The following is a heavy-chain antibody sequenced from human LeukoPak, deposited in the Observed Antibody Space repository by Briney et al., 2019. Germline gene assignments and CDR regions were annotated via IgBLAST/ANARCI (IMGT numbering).Heavy chain of an antibody. CDR2: ISGSGGST. CDR3: ARLPTDYYDSSGYYRAFDI. J-gene: IGHJ3*02. D-gene: IGHD3-22*01. CDR1: GFTFSSYA. Sequence: GGSLRLSCAASGFTFSSYAMSWVRQAPGKGLEWISAISGSGGSTYYADSVKGRFTISRDNAKNSLYLQMNSLRAEDTAVYYCARLPTDYYDSSGYYRAFDIWGQGTMVTVSS. V-gene: IGHV3-23*01.